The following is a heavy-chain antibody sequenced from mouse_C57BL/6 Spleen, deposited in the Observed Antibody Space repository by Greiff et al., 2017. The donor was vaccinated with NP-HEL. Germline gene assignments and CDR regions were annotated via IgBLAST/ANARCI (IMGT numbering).Heavy chain of an antibody. Sequence: VQLQQPGAELVMPGASVKLSCKASGYTFTSYWMPWVKQRPGQGLEWIGEIDPSDSYTNYNQKFKGKSTLTVDKSSSTAYMQLSSLTSEDSAVDYCARGLTGTGGFAYWGQGTLVTVSA. D-gene: IGHD4-1*01. CDR2: IDPSDSYT. CDR1: GYTFTSYW. J-gene: IGHJ3*01. CDR3: ARGLTGTGGFAY. V-gene: IGHV1-69*01.